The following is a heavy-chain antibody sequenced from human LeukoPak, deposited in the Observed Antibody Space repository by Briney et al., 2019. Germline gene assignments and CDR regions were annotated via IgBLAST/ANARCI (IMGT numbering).Heavy chain of an antibody. Sequence: SVKVSCKASGGTFSSYAISWLRQAPGQGLEWMGGIIPVLGSPEYAQTFQGRLTIIADESINTTSMELSSLTSEDTAFYYCATSNYTTEDTNVRRLIRDDWLDPWGQGTLVTVSS. CDR1: GGTFSSYA. D-gene: IGHD3-10*01. CDR2: IIPVLGSP. CDR3: ATSNYTTEDTNVRRLIRDDWLDP. V-gene: IGHV1-69*01. J-gene: IGHJ5*02.